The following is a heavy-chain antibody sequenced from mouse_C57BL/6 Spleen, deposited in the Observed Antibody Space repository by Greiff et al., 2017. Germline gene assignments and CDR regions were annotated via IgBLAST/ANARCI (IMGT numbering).Heavy chain of an antibody. D-gene: IGHD3-3*01. CDR3: AVLGTY. CDR1: GFTFSSYG. CDR2: ISSGGSYT. J-gene: IGHJ3*01. Sequence: DVKLVESGGDLVKPGGSLKLSCAASGFTFSSYGMSWVRQTPDKRLEWVATISSGGSYTYYPDSVKGRFTISRDNAKNTLYLQMSSLKSEDTAMYYCAVLGTYWGQGTLVTVSA. V-gene: IGHV5-6*02.